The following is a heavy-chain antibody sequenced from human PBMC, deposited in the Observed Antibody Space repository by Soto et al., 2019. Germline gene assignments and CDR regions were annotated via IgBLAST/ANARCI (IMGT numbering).Heavy chain of an antibody. CDR3: AKDRITMVRGVLIMHY. V-gene: IGHV1-3*01. J-gene: IGHJ4*02. CDR2: INAGNGNT. CDR1: GYTFTNYA. D-gene: IGHD3-10*01. Sequence: QVQLVQSGAEVKKPGASVKVSCKASGYTFTNYALHWVRQAPGHRLERMEWINAGNGNTKYSQKFQGRVTITRDTSASTAYMELSSLRSEDTAVYYRAKDRITMVRGVLIMHYGGQGTLVTVSS.